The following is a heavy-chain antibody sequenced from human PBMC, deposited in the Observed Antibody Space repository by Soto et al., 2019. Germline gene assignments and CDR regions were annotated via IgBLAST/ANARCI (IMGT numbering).Heavy chain of an antibody. D-gene: IGHD2-2*01. CDR1: GFTFDDYA. J-gene: IGHJ4*02. CDR3: AKDIRNTSPGDYFDY. V-gene: IGHV3-9*01. CDR2: ISWNSGSI. Sequence: EVQLVESGGGLVQPGRSLSLSCAASGFTFDDYAMHWVRQAPGKGLEWVSGISWNSGSIGYADSVKGRFTISRDNAKISLYLQMNSLRAEVTALYYCAKDIRNTSPGDYFDYWGQGTLVTVSS.